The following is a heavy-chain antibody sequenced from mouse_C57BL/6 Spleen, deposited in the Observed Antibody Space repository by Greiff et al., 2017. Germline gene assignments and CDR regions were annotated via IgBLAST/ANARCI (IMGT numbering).Heavy chain of an antibody. CDR1: GYTFTDYN. V-gene: IGHV1-22*01. D-gene: IGHD4-1*01. Sequence: VQLKQSGPELVKPGASVKMSCKASGYTFTDYNMHWVKQSPGKSLEWIGYINPNNGGTSYNQKFKGKATLTVNKSSSTAYMVLRSMTAEEAAVYYYRAKLGALYYAMDYWGQGTSVTVSS. J-gene: IGHJ4*01. CDR2: INPNNGGT. CDR3: RAKLGALYYAMDY.